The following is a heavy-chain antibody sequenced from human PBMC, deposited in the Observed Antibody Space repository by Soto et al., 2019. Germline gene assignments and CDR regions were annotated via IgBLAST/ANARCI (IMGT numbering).Heavy chain of an antibody. CDR3: ARRGSGCYYDY. D-gene: IGHD6-19*01. CDR1: GFTFSSYA. Sequence: EVQLLESGGGLVQPGGSLRLSCAASGFTFSSYAMRWVRQAPGKGLEWVSAISGSGGSTYYADSVKGRFTISRDNSKNTLYLQMNGLRAEDTAVYYCARRGSGCYYDYWGQGTLVTVSS. V-gene: IGHV3-23*01. J-gene: IGHJ4*02. CDR2: ISGSGGST.